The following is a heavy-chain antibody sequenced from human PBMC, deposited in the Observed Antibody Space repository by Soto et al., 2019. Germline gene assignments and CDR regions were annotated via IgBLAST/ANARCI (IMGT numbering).Heavy chain of an antibody. CDR1: GGTFSSYA. V-gene: IGHV1-69*01. CDR2: IIPIFGTA. J-gene: IGHJ6*02. D-gene: IGHD4-17*01. Sequence: QVQLVQSGAEVKKPVSSVKVSCKASGGTFSSYAISWVRQAPGQGLEWMGGIIPIFGTANYAQKFQGRVTITGEESTTTAYMELGSVRSEDTAVYYCARDPSTVTTGYYCNGMDVWGQGTTVTVSS. CDR3: ARDPSTVTTGYYCNGMDV.